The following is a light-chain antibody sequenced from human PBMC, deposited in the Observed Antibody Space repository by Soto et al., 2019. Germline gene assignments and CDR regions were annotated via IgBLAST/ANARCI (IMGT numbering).Light chain of an antibody. J-gene: IGLJ2*01. CDR3: CSYADTYTFV. CDR1: SSDVGGYNY. Sequence: QSVLTQPRSVSGSPGQSVTISCTGTSSDVGGYNYVSWYQQHPGKAPKLIIYDVNERPSGVPDRFSGSKSGNTASLTISGLQPEDTADYYCCSYADTYTFVFGGGTKVTVL. CDR2: DVN. V-gene: IGLV2-11*01.